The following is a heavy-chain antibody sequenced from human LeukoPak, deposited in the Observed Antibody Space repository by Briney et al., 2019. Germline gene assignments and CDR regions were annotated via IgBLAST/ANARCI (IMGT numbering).Heavy chain of an antibody. CDR2: IKQDGSEK. CDR3: ARDLRYSSGWAFDY. J-gene: IGHJ4*02. D-gene: IGHD6-19*01. Sequence: PGGSLRLSCAAPGFTFSSYWMSWVRQAPGKGLEWVANIKQDGSEKYYADSVKGRFTISRDNSKNTLYLQMNSLRAEDTAVYYCARDLRYSSGWAFDYWGQGTLVTVSS. V-gene: IGHV3-7*01. CDR1: GFTFSSYW.